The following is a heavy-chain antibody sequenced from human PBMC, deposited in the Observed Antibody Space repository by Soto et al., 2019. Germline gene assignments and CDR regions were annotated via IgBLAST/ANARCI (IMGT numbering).Heavy chain of an antibody. CDR1: GFTFSSYS. V-gene: IGHV3-48*01. Sequence: GGSLRLSCAASGFTFSSYSMNWVRQAPGKGLEWVSYISSSSSTIYYADSVKGRFTISRDNAKNSLYLQMNSLRAEDTAVYYCARGGRYDYIWGSYDAFDIWGQGTMVTVSS. D-gene: IGHD3-16*01. CDR3: ARGGRYDYIWGSYDAFDI. CDR2: ISSSSSTI. J-gene: IGHJ3*02.